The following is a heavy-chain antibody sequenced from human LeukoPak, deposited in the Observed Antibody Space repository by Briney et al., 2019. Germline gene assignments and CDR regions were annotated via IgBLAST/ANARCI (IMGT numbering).Heavy chain of an antibody. CDR3: AIHSSSWYEGYFDY. Sequence: GGSLRLSCAASGFTFSYFWMSWVRQAPGKGLEWVSAISGSGGSTSSADSVRGRFTISRDNSKNTLFLQMNSLRAEDTAVYYCAIHSSSWYEGYFDYWGQGTLVTVSS. J-gene: IGHJ4*02. D-gene: IGHD6-13*01. CDR1: GFTFSYFW. V-gene: IGHV3-23*01. CDR2: ISGSGGST.